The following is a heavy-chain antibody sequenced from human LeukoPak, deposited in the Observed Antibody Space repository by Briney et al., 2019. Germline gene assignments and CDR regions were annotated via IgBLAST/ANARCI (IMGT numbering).Heavy chain of an antibody. J-gene: IGHJ4*02. CDR2: IKQDGSEK. CDR3: TRVSLVEDEDY. V-gene: IGHV3-7*01. CDR1: GFTFSSYW. Sequence: GGSLRLSCAASGFTFSSYWMSWVRQAPGKGLEWVANIKQDGSEKYYVDSVKGRLIVSRDNAKNSLYLQMNSLKVEDTAVYYCTRVSLVEDEDYWGQGTLVTVSS. D-gene: IGHD2-2*01.